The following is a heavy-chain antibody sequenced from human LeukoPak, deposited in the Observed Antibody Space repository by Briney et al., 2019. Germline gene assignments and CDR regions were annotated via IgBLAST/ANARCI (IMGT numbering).Heavy chain of an antibody. V-gene: IGHV4-39*01. J-gene: IGHJ4*02. Sequence: SQSLSLTCTVSGGSISSSSAYWGWVRQPPRKGLEWIGSIYYSKTTYYNPSLKSRVTISADTSKNQVSLTLGSVSATDTAVYYCVSPRGFSYGYFDYWGQGTLSPSPQ. CDR2: IYYSKTT. CDR3: VSPRGFSYGYFDY. CDR1: GGSISSSSAY. D-gene: IGHD5-18*01.